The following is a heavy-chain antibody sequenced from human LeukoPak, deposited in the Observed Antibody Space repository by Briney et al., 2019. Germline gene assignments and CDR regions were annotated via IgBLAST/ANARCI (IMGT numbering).Heavy chain of an antibody. V-gene: IGHV3-30*18. D-gene: IGHD6-13*01. Sequence: GRSLRLSCAASGFTFSSYGMHWVRQAPGKGLEWVAVISYDGSNKYYADSVKGRFTISRDNSKNTLYLQMNSLRAEDTAVYYCAKSGSSWYSFDYWGQGTLVTVSS. CDR3: AKSGSSWYSFDY. CDR1: GFTFSSYG. CDR2: ISYDGSNK. J-gene: IGHJ4*02.